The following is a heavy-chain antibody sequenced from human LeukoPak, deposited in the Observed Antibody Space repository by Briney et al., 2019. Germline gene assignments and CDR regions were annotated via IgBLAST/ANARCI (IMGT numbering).Heavy chain of an antibody. CDR1: GGTFSSYA. J-gene: IGHJ1*01. Sequence: ASVKISCKASGGTFSSYAISWVRQAPGQGLEWMGGIIPIFGTANYAQKFQGRVTITADESTSTAYMELSSLRSEDTAVYYCARGGPAAIPPAEYFQHWGQGTLVTVSS. V-gene: IGHV1-69*13. CDR3: ARGGPAAIPPAEYFQH. D-gene: IGHD2-2*01. CDR2: IIPIFGTA.